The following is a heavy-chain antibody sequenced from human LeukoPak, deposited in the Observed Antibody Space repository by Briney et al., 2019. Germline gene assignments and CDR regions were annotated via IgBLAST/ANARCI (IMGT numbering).Heavy chain of an antibody. J-gene: IGHJ4*02. D-gene: IGHD6-13*01. Sequence: SETLSLTCTVSGGSISSGGYYWSWIRQHPGKGLEWIGYIYYSGSTYYNPSLKSRVTISVDTSKSQFSLKLSSVTVADTAVYHCARDSGAAGAHYWGQGTLVTVSS. CDR3: ARDSGAAGAHY. CDR1: GGSISSGGYY. CDR2: IYYSGST. V-gene: IGHV4-31*03.